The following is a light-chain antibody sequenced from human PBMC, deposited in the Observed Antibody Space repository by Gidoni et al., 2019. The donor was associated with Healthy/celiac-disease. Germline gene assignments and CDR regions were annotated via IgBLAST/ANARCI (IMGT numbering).Light chain of an antibody. CDR1: KLGDQS. V-gene: IGLV3-1*01. CDR2: QDS. Sequence: SYELTQPPSVSVTPGQTASITCSGDKLGDQSACWYQQKPGQSPVLVIYQDSKRPSGIPERFYGSNSGNTATLTISGTQAMDEADYYCQAWDSSTVVFGGGTKLTVL. J-gene: IGLJ2*01. CDR3: QAWDSSTVV.